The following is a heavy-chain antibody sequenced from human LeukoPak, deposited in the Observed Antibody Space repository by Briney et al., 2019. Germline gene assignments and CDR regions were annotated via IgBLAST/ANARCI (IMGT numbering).Heavy chain of an antibody. CDR2: ISAHNGKT. J-gene: IGHJ3*02. Sequence: ASVKVSCKASGYSFTNYGVSWVRQAPGQGLEWLGWISAHNGKTDFSPRFHGRLILTTDTPTSTSYMELSSLRPDDTAVYFCARDSMVVVTIHDAFEIWGQGTMVTVSS. CDR1: GYSFTNYG. D-gene: IGHD3-22*01. V-gene: IGHV1-18*04. CDR3: ARDSMVVVTIHDAFEI.